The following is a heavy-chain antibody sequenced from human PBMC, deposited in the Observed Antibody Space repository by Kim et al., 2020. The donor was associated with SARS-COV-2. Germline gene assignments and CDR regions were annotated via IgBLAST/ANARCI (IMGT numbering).Heavy chain of an antibody. CDR2: SRGSGSYV. CDR1: GFTFSDYY. J-gene: IGHJ4*01. V-gene: IGHV3-11*01. CDR3: ERVPCGDLCAYYF. Sequence: GGSLRLSCAASGFTFSDYYMTWIRQAPGKGLEWVSYSRGSGSYVNYADSVKGRATIFRDNAKNSWYLQMSILRAEATDISYCERVPCGDLCAYYF. D-gene: IGHD3-10*01.